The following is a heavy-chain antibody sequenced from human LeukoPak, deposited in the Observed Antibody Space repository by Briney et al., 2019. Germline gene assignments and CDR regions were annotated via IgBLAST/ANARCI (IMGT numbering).Heavy chain of an antibody. J-gene: IGHJ5*02. CDR3: ARDEAAAGTGWFDP. CDR1: GYSISSGYY. CDR2: IYHSGST. Sequence: PSETLSLTCTVSGYSISSGYYWGWIRQPPGKGLEWIGSIYHSGSTYYNPSLKSRVTISVDTSKNQFSLKLSSVTAADTAVYYCARDEAAAGTGWFDPWGQGTLVTVSS. V-gene: IGHV4-38-2*02. D-gene: IGHD6-13*01.